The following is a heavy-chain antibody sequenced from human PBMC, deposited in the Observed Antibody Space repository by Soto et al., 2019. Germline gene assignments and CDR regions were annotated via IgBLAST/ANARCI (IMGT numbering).Heavy chain of an antibody. CDR1: GYTFTSYA. D-gene: IGHD2-15*01. V-gene: IGHV1-3*01. Sequence: ASVKVSCKASGYTFTSYAMHWVRQAPGQRLEWMGWINAGSGNTKYSQKFQGRVTITRDTSASTAYMELSSLRSGDTAVYYCASSRGGGAATAGFDPWGQGTLVTVSS. CDR3: ASSRGGGAATAGFDP. J-gene: IGHJ5*02. CDR2: INAGSGNT.